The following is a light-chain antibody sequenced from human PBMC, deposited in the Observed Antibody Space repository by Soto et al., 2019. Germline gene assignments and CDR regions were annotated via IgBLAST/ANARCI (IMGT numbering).Light chain of an antibody. J-gene: IGKJ1*01. CDR1: QSVTSNY. Sequence: EVVLTQSPGTVSLSPGERATLSCRASQSVTSNYLAWYQQKPGQAPRLLIYAASSRATGIPDRFSGSGSGTDFTLSISRLESEDFAVYYCQRYGSSVTWTFGQGTTVEIK. V-gene: IGKV3-20*01. CDR3: QRYGSSVTWT. CDR2: AAS.